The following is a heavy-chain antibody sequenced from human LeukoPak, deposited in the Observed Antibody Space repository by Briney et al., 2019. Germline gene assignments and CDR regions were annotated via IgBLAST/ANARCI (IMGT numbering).Heavy chain of an antibody. CDR3: ARHWRGSSGSYHDAFDI. J-gene: IGHJ3*02. D-gene: IGHD1-26*01. CDR2: IYYSGST. V-gene: IGHV4-39*01. Sequence: SETLSLTCTVSGGSISSSRYYWGWIRQPPGKGLEWRGSIYYSGSTYYHPSLKTRVTISVDTSKNQFSLKLSSVTAADTAVYYRARHWRGSSGSYHDAFDIWGQGTMVTVSS. CDR1: GGSISSSRYY.